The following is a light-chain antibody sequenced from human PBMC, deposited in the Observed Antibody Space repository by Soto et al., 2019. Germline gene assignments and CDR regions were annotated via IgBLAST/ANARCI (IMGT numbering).Light chain of an antibody. CDR2: DVS. J-gene: IGLJ3*02. V-gene: IGLV2-14*03. Sequence: QSALTQPDSVSGSPGQSITISCTGTSSDVGGCNYVSWYQHHPDKAPKLIIFDVSNRPSGVSNRFSASKSGNTASLTISGLQAEDEADYFCSSYSTSSTSVLFAGGTKLTVL. CDR3: SSYSTSSTSVL. CDR1: SSDVGGCNY.